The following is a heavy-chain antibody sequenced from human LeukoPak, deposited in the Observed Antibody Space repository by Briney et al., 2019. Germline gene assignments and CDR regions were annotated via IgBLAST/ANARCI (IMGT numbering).Heavy chain of an antibody. D-gene: IGHD6-13*01. Sequence: SVKVSCKASGGTFSSYAISWVRQAPGQGLEWMGGIIPIFGTANYAQKFQGRVTITTDESTSTAYMELSSLRSEDTAVYYCARVPAEDNWFDPWGQGTLVTVSS. CDR2: IIPIFGTA. CDR3: ARVPAEDNWFDP. V-gene: IGHV1-69*05. CDR1: GGTFSSYA. J-gene: IGHJ5*02.